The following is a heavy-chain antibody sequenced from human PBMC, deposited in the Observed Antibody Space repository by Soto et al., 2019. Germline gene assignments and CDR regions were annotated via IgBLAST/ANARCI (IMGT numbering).Heavy chain of an antibody. CDR2: IIPIFGTA. CDR3: AGGITMVRGVIIRHNTPYYYGMDV. CDR1: GGTFSSYA. J-gene: IGHJ6*02. D-gene: IGHD3-10*01. V-gene: IGHV1-69*13. Sequence: ASVKVSCKASGGTFSSYAISWVRQAPGQGLEWMGGIIPIFGTANYAQKFQGRVTITADESTSTAYMELSSLRSEDTAVYYCAGGITMVRGVIIRHNTPYYYGMDVWGQGTTVTVSS.